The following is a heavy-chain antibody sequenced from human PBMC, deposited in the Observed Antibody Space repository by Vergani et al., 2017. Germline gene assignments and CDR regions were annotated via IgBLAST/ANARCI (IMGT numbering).Heavy chain of an antibody. CDR3: VRLPGARTKXDDGYYYPYGMDV. CDR2: IYYSGTT. D-gene: IGHD3-16*01. J-gene: IGHJ6*02. Sequence: QGQLQESGPGLVKPSETLYLTCAVSGQSISSGYYWGWIRQPPRKGLEWIGSIYYSGTTYYNPSLKSRVTISVDTSKNQFSLRLNSVTAADTAVYYCVRLPGARTKXDDGYYYPYGMDVWGQGTTVTVSS. CDR1: GQSISSGYY. V-gene: IGHV4-38-2*01.